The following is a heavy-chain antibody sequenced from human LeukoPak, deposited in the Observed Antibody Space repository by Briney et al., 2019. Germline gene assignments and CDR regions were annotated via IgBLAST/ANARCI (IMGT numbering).Heavy chain of an antibody. J-gene: IGHJ4*02. Sequence: PGGSLRLSCAASGFTFSSYGMHWVRQAPGKGLEWVAVISYDGSNKDYADSVKGRFSISRVNSKSTLHLQMNSLRAEDTAVYYCAKDGLNYYDKSGRLDYWGQGTLVTVSS. D-gene: IGHD3-22*01. CDR1: GFTFSSYG. CDR3: AKDGLNYYDKSGRLDY. CDR2: ISYDGSNK. V-gene: IGHV3-30*18.